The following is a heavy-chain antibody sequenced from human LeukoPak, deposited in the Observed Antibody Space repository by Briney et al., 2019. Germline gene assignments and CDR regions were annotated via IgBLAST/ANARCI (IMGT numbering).Heavy chain of an antibody. D-gene: IGHD3-22*01. V-gene: IGHV3-30-3*01. J-gene: IGHJ3*02. Sequence: PGGSLRLSCAASGFTFSSYAMHWVRRAPGKGLEWVAVISYDGSNKYYADSVKGRFTISRDNSKNTLYLQMNSLRAEDTAVYYCARGAYYYDSSGYRAHAFDIWGQGTMVTVSS. CDR1: GFTFSSYA. CDR3: ARGAYYYDSSGYRAHAFDI. CDR2: ISYDGSNK.